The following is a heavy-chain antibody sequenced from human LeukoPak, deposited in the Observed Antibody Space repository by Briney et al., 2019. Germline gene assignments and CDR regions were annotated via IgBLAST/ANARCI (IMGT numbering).Heavy chain of an antibody. CDR3: AKDPLQAAADNNWFDP. CDR2: ISGSGGST. J-gene: IGHJ5*02. Sequence: GGSLRLSCAASGFTFSSYAMSWVRQAPGKGLEWVSAISGSGGSTYYADSVKGRFTISRDNSKNTLYLQMNSLRAEDTAVYYCAKDPLQAAADNNWFDPWGQGTLVTVSS. D-gene: IGHD6-13*01. CDR1: GFTFSSYA. V-gene: IGHV3-23*01.